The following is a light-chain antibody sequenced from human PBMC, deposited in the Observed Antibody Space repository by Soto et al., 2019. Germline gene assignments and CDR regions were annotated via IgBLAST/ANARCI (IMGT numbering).Light chain of an antibody. CDR2: GAS. Sequence: MTQYKTPLSVSPGGRATLSCRASQSVSSNLAWYQQKPGQAPRLLIYGASTRATGIPSRFSGSGSGTDFTLTISSLQPEDFATYYCQQSYNAPITFGQVTLLEVK. J-gene: IGKJ5*01. CDR3: QQSYNAPIT. CDR1: QSVSSN. V-gene: IGKV3D-15*01.